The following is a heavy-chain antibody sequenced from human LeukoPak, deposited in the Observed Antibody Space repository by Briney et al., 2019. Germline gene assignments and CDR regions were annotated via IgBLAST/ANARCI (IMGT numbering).Heavy chain of an antibody. CDR2: INPNTGDT. J-gene: IGHJ5*02. CDR1: GYTFTAYY. D-gene: IGHD6-13*01. Sequence: ASVKVSCKASGYTFTAYYMHWVRQAPGQGLEWMGWINPNTGDTNSAESFQGRVTMTRDSSSSTVYLELTRLTSDDTAVYYCARDMWQQFDWFDPWGQGTLVTVSS. V-gene: IGHV1-2*02. CDR3: ARDMWQQFDWFDP.